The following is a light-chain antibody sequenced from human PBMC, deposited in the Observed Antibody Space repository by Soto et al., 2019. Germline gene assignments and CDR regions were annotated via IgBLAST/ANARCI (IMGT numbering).Light chain of an antibody. J-gene: IGKJ4*01. Sequence: DVQMTFSPCSVSASVGGRVTITCRASQGISIWLAWYQQKPGRAPKFLIYKASDLENGVTSRFSGSGSGTEFALTISSLQPDDFATYYCQQYDSHPLTFGGGTKVDIK. CDR3: QQYDSHPLT. CDR1: QGISIW. V-gene: IGKV1-5*03. CDR2: KAS.